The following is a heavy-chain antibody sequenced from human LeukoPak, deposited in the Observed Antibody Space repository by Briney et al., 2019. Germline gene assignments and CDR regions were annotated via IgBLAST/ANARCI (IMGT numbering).Heavy chain of an antibody. CDR2: INPNSGGT. CDR1: GYTFTGYY. Sequence: ASVKVSCKASGYTFTGYYIHWLRQAPGQGLEWMGFINPNSGGTNYAQKFQGRVTMTRDTSISTAYMELSSLTSDDTAVYYCASYSSSWYGGYFDYWGQGTLVTVSS. J-gene: IGHJ4*02. D-gene: IGHD6-13*01. V-gene: IGHV1-2*02. CDR3: ASYSSSWYGGYFDY.